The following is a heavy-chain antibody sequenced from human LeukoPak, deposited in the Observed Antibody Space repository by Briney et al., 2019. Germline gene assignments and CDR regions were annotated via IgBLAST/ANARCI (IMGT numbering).Heavy chain of an antibody. Sequence: GGSLRLSCAASGFTPSIYGMHGGRQAPGKGLEWVAVISYDGSNKYYADSVKGRFIISRDNSKNTLYLQMNSLRAEDTAVYYCANVGGGVDYWGQGTLVTVSS. J-gene: IGHJ4*02. CDR2: ISYDGSNK. CDR1: GFTPSIYG. CDR3: ANVGGGVDY. V-gene: IGHV3-30*18. D-gene: IGHD2-21*01.